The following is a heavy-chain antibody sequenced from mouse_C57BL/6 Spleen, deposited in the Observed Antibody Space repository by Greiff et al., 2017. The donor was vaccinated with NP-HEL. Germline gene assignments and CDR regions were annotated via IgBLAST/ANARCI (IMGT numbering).Heavy chain of an antibody. CDR2: IYPGSGST. Sequence: QVQLKQSGAELVKPGASVKMSCKASGYTFTSYWITWVKQRPGQGLEWIGDIYPGSGSTNYNEKFKSKATLTVDTSSSTAYMQLSSLTSEDSAVYYCARRKTYHFDYWGQGTTLTVSS. V-gene: IGHV1-55*01. J-gene: IGHJ2*01. D-gene: IGHD5-2*01. CDR1: GYTFTSYW. CDR3: ARRKTYHFDY.